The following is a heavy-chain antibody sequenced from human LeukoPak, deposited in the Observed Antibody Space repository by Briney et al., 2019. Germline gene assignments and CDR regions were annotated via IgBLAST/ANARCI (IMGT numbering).Heavy chain of an antibody. Sequence: SVKVSCKASGGTFSIYAISWVRQAPGQGLEWMGGIIPIFGAPNYAQRFQGRVTITADESTSTAYMELSSLRSEDTAVYFCARDRVKGTVTTTDAFDIWGQGTMVTVSS. CDR3: ARDRVKGTVTTTDAFDI. V-gene: IGHV1-69*01. D-gene: IGHD4-17*01. CDR2: IIPIFGAP. J-gene: IGHJ3*02. CDR1: GGTFSIYA.